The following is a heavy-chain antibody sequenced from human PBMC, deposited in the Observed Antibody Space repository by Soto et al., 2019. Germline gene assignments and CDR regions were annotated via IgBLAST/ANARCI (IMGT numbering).Heavy chain of an antibody. CDR3: ARREDYGGDCYSGLGY. Sequence: GESLKLSCKGSGYSFTSYWIGLVRQMPGKGLEWMGIIYPGDSDTRYSPSFQGQVTISADKSISTAYLQWSSLKASDTAMYYCARREDYGGDCYSGLGYWGQGTLVTVSS. J-gene: IGHJ4*02. D-gene: IGHD2-21*02. V-gene: IGHV5-51*01. CDR1: GYSFTSYW. CDR2: IYPGDSDT.